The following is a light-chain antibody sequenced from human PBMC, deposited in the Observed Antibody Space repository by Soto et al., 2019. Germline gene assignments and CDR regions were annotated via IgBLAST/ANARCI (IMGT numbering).Light chain of an antibody. Sequence: EIVMTQSPATLSVSPGDRITLSCRASQSFTTNLAWYQQKPGQAPRLLIYGASTRATAIPDRFSASGSGTEFSLTISSLQSEDFAVYYCQQYYNWSLTFGGGTKVEIK. CDR3: QQYYNWSLT. CDR1: QSFTTN. CDR2: GAS. V-gene: IGKV3-15*01. J-gene: IGKJ4*01.